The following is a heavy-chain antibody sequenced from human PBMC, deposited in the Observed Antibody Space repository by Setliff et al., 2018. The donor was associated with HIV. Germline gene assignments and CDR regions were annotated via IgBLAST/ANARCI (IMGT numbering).Heavy chain of an antibody. J-gene: IGHJ5*02. CDR3: AKDYTATFWEYNWYDV. CDR1: GFSFNDPY. Sequence: GSLRLSCAASGFSFNDPYMTWVRQAPGKGLEWVAGISGSGDSTYYAESVKGRFIISRDNSKDTLSLQLNNVRAEDTAVYFCAKDYTATFWEYNWYDVWGQGTLVTVSS. CDR2: ISGSGDST. V-gene: IGHV3-23*01. D-gene: IGHD3-3*01.